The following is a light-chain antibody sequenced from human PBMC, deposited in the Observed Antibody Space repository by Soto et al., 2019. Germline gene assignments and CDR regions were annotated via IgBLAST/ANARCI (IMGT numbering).Light chain of an antibody. V-gene: IGKV1-5*03. J-gene: IGKJ1*01. CDR3: QHYSAYPWT. CDR2: RAS. Sequence: DIQMTQSPSSLSASVGDRVTITCRASQNINNYLAWYQQKPEKAPKLLIFRASTLDTGVPSRFSGSGSGTEFSLTIASLQPDDFASYYCQHYSAYPWTFGQGTKVDI. CDR1: QNINNY.